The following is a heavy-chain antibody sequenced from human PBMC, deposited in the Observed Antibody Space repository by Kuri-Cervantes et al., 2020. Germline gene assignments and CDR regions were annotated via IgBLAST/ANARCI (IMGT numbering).Heavy chain of an antibody. J-gene: IGHJ3*02. CDR2: IYYSGST. CDR3: ARDRTAFDI. D-gene: IGHD2-2*01. Sequence: SETLSLTCTVSNGSINDYYWSWIRQPPGKGLEWIGYIYYSGSTNYNPSLKSRVTISVDTSKNQFSLKLSSVTAADTAVYYCARDRTAFDIWGQGTMVTVSS. CDR1: NGSINDYY. V-gene: IGHV4-59*01.